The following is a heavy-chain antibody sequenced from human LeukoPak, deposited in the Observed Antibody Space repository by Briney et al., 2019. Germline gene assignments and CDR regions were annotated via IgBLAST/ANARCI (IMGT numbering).Heavy chain of an antibody. CDR3: ARQFLVGSTFHAFDL. J-gene: IGHJ3*01. CDR2: VYSSGNT. CDR1: VVSMNGYY. D-gene: IGHD1-26*01. Sequence: SETLSLTCSVSVVSMNGYYWSWLRQSAGNRLEWIGHVYSSGNTNYNPSLESRVTISVDTSKKQFSLKLTSVTAADMAVYFCARQFLVGSTFHAFDLWGQGTRVTVSS. V-gene: IGHV4-4*07.